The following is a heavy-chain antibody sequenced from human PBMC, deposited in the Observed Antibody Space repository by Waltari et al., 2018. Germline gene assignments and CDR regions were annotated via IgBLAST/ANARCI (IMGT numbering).Heavy chain of an antibody. V-gene: IGHV3-48*03. D-gene: IGHD6-19*01. Sequence: LEWIAYITRGAKTTAYAASVQGRCTSSRDNVDNSIYLQMNSLRVEDTAIYYCARDRPPPYSTGWYVLFHWVQGSQVTVSA. CDR2: ITRGAKTT. CDR3: ARDRPPPYSTGWYVLFH. J-gene: IGHJ4*02.